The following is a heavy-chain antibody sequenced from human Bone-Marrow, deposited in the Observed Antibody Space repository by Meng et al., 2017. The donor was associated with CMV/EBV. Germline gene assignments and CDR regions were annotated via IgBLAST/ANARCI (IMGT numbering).Heavy chain of an antibody. CDR2: IYHSGST. CDR3: ASAATVCSSTSCYDY. Sequence: SETLSLTCTVSGGSVSSGSYYWGWIRQPPGKGLEWIGSIYHSGSTYYNPSLKSRVTTSVDTSKNQFSLNLNSVTAADTAVYYCASAATVCSSTSCYDYWGQGTLVTVSS. D-gene: IGHD2-2*01. CDR1: GGSVSSGSYY. J-gene: IGHJ4*02. V-gene: IGHV4-39*07.